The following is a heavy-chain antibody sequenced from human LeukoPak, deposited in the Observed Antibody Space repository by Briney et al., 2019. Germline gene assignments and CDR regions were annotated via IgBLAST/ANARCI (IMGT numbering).Heavy chain of an antibody. D-gene: IGHD2-8*01. CDR1: GGSICGYY. Sequence: SETLSLTCTVSGGSICGYYWSWIRQPPGKGLEWIGYTYYSGSTYYNPSLKSRVTISVDTSKNQFSLKLNSVTAADTAVYYCARDEMGDVWGQGTTVTVSS. V-gene: IGHV4-59*01. J-gene: IGHJ6*02. CDR3: ARDEMGDV. CDR2: TYYSGST.